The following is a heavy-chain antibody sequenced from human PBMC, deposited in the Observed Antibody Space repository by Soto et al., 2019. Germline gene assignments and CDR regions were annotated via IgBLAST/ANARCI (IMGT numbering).Heavy chain of an antibody. Sequence: QVQLVQSGAEVKKPGASVKVSCKASGYTFTSYGISWVRQAPGQGLEWMGWISAYNGNTNYAQKLQGRVTMTTDTSTSTAYMELRSLRSDDTAVYYCAIDIVVVPAAMLYYYYGMDVWGQGTTVTVSS. J-gene: IGHJ6*02. D-gene: IGHD2-2*01. CDR2: ISAYNGNT. V-gene: IGHV1-18*01. CDR1: GYTFTSYG. CDR3: AIDIVVVPAAMLYYYYGMDV.